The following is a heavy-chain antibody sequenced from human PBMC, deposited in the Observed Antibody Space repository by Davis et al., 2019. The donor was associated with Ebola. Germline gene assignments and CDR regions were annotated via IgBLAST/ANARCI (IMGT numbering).Heavy chain of an antibody. V-gene: IGHV3-21*01. D-gene: IGHD2-21*01. Sequence: PGGSLRLSCAASGFTFSSYGMHWVRQAPGKGLEWVSSISSSSSYIYYADSVKGRFTISRDNSKNTLYLQMNSLRAEDTAVYYCAAKCGGDCQVAFDIWGQGTMVTVSS. CDR3: AAKCGGDCQVAFDI. J-gene: IGHJ3*02. CDR1: GFTFSSYG. CDR2: ISSSSSYI.